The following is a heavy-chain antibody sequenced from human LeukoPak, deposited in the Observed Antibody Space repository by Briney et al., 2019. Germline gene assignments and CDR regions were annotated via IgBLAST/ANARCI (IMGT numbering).Heavy chain of an antibody. J-gene: IGHJ5*02. V-gene: IGHV4-34*01. CDR1: GGSFSGYY. CDR3: ARGPRITIFGVVRCRFDP. Sequence: SETLSLTCAVYGGSFSGYYWSWIRQPPGKGLEWIGEINHSGSTNYNPSLKSRVTISVDTSKNQFSLKLSSVTAADTAVYYCARGPRITIFGVVRCRFDPWGQGTLVTVSS. CDR2: INHSGST. D-gene: IGHD3-3*01.